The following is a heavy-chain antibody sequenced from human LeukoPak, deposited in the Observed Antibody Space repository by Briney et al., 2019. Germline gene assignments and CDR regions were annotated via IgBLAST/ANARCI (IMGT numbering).Heavy chain of an antibody. CDR3: ARRRMVRGVIISYQPVDY. CDR2: IYYSGST. D-gene: IGHD3-10*01. V-gene: IGHV4-39*01. J-gene: IGHJ4*02. Sequence: SETLSLTCTVSGGSISSSSYYWGWVRQPPGKGLEWIGSIYYSGSTYYNPPLKSRVTISVDTSKNQFSLKLSSVTAADTAVYYCARRRMVRGVIISYQPVDYWGQGTLVTVSS. CDR1: GGSISSSSYY.